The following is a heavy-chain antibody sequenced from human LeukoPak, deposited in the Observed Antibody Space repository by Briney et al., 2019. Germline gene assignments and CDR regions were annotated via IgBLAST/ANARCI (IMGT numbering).Heavy chain of an antibody. Sequence: PGGSLRLSCAASGFTFSIYAMSRVRQAPGKGLEWVSVISGSGGDTYYAASVKGRFTISRDNSKNTLYLQMNSLRAEDTAVYYCAKRWFGDRWGQGTLVTVSS. J-gene: IGHJ5*02. D-gene: IGHD3-10*01. CDR3: AKRWFGDR. CDR1: GFTFSIYA. V-gene: IGHV3-23*01. CDR2: ISGSGGDT.